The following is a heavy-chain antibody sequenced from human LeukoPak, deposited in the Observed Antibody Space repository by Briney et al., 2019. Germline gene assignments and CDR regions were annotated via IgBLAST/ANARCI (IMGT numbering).Heavy chain of an antibody. CDR3: ARDRSSGIDY. CDR2: IYYSGSI. CDR1: CGSISSYY. D-gene: IGHD3-10*01. V-gene: IGHV4-59*01. Sequence: SETLSLTCTVSCGSISSYYWSWIRQPPGKGLEWIGYIYYSGSINYNPSLKSRVTISVDTSKNQFSLKLSSVTAADTAVYYCARDRSSGIDYWGQGTLVTVSS. J-gene: IGHJ4*02.